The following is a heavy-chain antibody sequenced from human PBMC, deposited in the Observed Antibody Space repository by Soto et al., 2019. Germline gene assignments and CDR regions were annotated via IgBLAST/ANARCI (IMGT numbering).Heavy chain of an antibody. D-gene: IGHD6-13*01. CDR1: GFTFSSYG. CDR3: ATVKGSRPYYYGMDV. J-gene: IGHJ6*02. Sequence: PGGSLRLSCAASGFTFSSYGMHWVRQAPGKGLEWVAVIWYDGSNKYYADSVKGRFTISRENSKNTLYLQMNSLRDEDKAVYYCATVKGSRPYYYGMDVWGQGTPVTVSS. CDR2: IWYDGSNK. V-gene: IGHV3-33*01.